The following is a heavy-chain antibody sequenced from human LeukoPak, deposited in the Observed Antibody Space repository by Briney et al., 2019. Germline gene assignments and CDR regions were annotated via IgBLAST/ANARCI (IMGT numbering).Heavy chain of an antibody. V-gene: IGHV4-39*07. CDR1: GASVTTNNNY. D-gene: IGHD5-18*01. CDR3: ARDSSGIKIWLPLDF. CDR2: LYYNGNT. Sequence: RPSETLSLACTVSGASVTTNNNYWVWIRQPPGKGLEWIGSLYYNGNTFYNASFKSRVTISLDTSKNQFSLRLSSVTAADTAVYFCARDSSGIKIWLPLDFWGQGTLITVSS. J-gene: IGHJ4*02.